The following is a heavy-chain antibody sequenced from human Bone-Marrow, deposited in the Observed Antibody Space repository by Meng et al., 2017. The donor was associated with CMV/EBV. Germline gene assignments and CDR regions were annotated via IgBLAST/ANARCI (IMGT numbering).Heavy chain of an antibody. D-gene: IGHD2-2*01. Sequence: SETLSLTCTVSGGSISSYYWSWIRQPPGKGLEWIGYIYYSGSTNYNPSLKSRVTISVDTSKNQFSLKLSSVTAADTAVYYCARGRVSCSSTSCYYYFDYWGQATLVAVSS. CDR3: ARGRVSCSSTSCYYYFDY. CDR1: GGSISSYY. J-gene: IGHJ4*02. V-gene: IGHV4-59*01. CDR2: IYYSGST.